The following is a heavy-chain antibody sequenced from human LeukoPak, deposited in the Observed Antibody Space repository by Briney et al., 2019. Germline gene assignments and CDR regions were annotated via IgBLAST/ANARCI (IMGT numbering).Heavy chain of an antibody. CDR1: GGSFSDYH. CDR2: ISHSGSP. CDR3: AKDPRDHSYGWSWRYFDY. Sequence: SSETLSLTCGVYGGSFSDYHWNWIRQSPGKGLEWIGEISHSGSPNYNRSLKSRVTISVDTSKNQVSLQLSSVTAADTAVYYCAKDPRDHSYGWSWRYFDYWGQGTLVTVSS. D-gene: IGHD5-18*01. J-gene: IGHJ4*02. V-gene: IGHV4-34*01.